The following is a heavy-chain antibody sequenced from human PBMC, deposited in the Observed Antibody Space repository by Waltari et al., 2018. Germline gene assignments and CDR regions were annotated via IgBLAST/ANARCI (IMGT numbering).Heavy chain of an antibody. J-gene: IGHJ5*02. CDR2: ISYHGSNK. CDR1: EFNFNNYA. CDR3: ARGRSADGYITDL. D-gene: IGHD5-12*01. V-gene: IGHV3-30*09. Sequence: QMQLVESGGGVVQPGGSLRLSCRGSEFNFNNYAMQWVGQAPGKGLEWVALISYHGSNKYYADSVRGRFGISRDTSKNTVDLQMDSVRHEDTAVYFCARGRSADGYITDLWGQGTLVTVSS.